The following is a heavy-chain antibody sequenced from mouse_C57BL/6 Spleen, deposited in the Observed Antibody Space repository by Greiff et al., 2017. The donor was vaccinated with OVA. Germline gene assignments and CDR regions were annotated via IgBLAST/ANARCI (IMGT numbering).Heavy chain of an antibody. CDR1: GFTFSDYG. Sequence: EVKLQESGGGLVKPGGSLKLSCAASGFTFSDYGMHWVRQAPETGLEWVAYISSGSSTIYSADTVKGRFTISRDNSKNTLFLQMTSLRSEDTAMYYCARNGYGFDYWGQGTTLTVSS. CDR3: ARNGYGFDY. J-gene: IGHJ2*01. D-gene: IGHD2-2*01. V-gene: IGHV5-17*01. CDR2: ISSGSSTI.